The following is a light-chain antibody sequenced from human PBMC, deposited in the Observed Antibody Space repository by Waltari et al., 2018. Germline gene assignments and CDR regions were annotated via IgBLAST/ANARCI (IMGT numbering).Light chain of an antibody. CDR2: WAI. CDR3: ATWDTSLSAGV. V-gene: IGLV1-51*02. J-gene: IGLJ3*02. Sequence: QSVLTQPPSVTAAPGQKVTISCAGSSSNIGSSDVSWYQQVPGTAPKPLIFWAIWRPSGIPARVSGSKSGTSATLDITGLQTGDEANYYCATWDTSLSAGVFGGGTKLTVL. CDR1: SSNIGSSD.